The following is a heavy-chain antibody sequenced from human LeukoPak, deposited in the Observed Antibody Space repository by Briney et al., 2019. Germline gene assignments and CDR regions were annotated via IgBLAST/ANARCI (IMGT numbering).Heavy chain of an antibody. CDR3: ARLSRTPGTYFDY. CDR1: GDSINSRYYY. D-gene: IGHD1-14*01. CDR2: ISSSGNT. J-gene: IGHJ4*02. Sequence: PSETLSLTCTVSGDSINSRYYYWGWIRQSPGKGLEWIGSISSSGNTYYNPSLKSPVTISLDTSKQQFSLNLSPVTAADTAMYYCARLSRTPGTYFDYWGQGTLVTVSS. V-gene: IGHV4-39*07.